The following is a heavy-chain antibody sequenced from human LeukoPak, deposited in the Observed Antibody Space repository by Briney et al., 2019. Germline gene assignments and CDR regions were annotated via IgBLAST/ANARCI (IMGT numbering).Heavy chain of an antibody. D-gene: IGHD6-13*01. V-gene: IGHV3-30*18. Sequence: GGSLRLSCAASGFTFSDYYMSWIRQAPGKGLEWVAAIIYDGSNKYYADSVKGRFTISRDNSKNTLDLQMSSLRAEDTAVYYCAKDPSYTAAGIDYWGQGTLVTVSS. CDR3: AKDPSYTAAGIDY. CDR2: IIYDGSNK. CDR1: GFTFSDYY. J-gene: IGHJ4*02.